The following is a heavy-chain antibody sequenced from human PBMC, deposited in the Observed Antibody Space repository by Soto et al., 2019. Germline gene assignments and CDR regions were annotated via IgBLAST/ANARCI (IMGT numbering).Heavy chain of an antibody. V-gene: IGHV1-46*01. Sequence: GASVKVSCKASGYTFTSYYMHWVRQAPGQGLEWMGIINPSGGSTSYAQKFQGRVTMTRDTSTSTVYVELSSLRSEDTAVYYCARDGRSIVVITNYWYFDLWGRGTLVTVSS. CDR2: INPSGGST. CDR1: GYTFTSYY. D-gene: IGHD3-22*01. CDR3: ARDGRSIVVITNYWYFDL. J-gene: IGHJ2*01.